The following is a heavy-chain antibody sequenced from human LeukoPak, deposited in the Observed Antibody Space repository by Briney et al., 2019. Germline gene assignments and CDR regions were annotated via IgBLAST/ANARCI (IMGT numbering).Heavy chain of an antibody. D-gene: IGHD3-10*01. V-gene: IGHV1-2*04. Sequence: ASVKVSCKASGYTFTGYYMRWVRQAPGQGLEWMGWINPNSGGTNYAQKFQGWVTMTRDTSTSTVYMELSSLRSEDTAVYYCAREGRGYPLDYWGQGTLVTVSS. J-gene: IGHJ4*02. CDR2: INPNSGGT. CDR3: AREGRGYPLDY. CDR1: GYTFTGYY.